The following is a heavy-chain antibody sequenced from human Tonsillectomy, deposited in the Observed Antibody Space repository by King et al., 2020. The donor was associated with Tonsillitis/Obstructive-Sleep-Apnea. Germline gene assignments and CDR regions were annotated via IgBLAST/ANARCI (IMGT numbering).Heavy chain of an antibody. J-gene: IGHJ6*03. CDR3: AREPTTPVYYYYYMDV. D-gene: IGHD1-1*01. CDR2: LDSDGIGT. Sequence: VQLVESGGGLVQPGGSLRLSCAASGFTFSSYWMHWVRQAPGKGLVLFSRLDSDGIGTSYADSVKGRFTIFRDNAKNTLFLKINRQRAEGTAVYYCAREPTTPVYYYYYMDVWGKGTSVTVSS. V-gene: IGHV3-74*01. CDR1: GFTFSSYW.